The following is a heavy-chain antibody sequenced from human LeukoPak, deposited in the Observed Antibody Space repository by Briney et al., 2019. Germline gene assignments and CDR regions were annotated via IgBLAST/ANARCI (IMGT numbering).Heavy chain of an antibody. CDR3: ARDIRPFDY. J-gene: IGHJ4*02. CDR1: GFTFSSSA. V-gene: IGHV3-23*01. D-gene: IGHD5-12*01. CDR2: ISSSGGST. Sequence: GGSLRLSCAASGFTFSSSAMSWVRQAPGKGLEWVSVISSSGGSTYYADSVKGRFTISRDNAKNSLYLQMNSLRAEDTAVYYCARDIRPFDYWGQGTLVTVSS.